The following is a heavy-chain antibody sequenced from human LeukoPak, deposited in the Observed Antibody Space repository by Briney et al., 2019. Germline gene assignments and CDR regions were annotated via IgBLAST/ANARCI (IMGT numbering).Heavy chain of an antibody. Sequence: PGGSLRLSCAASGFTFSSYEMNWVRQPPGKGLEWVSYISSSGSTIYYADSVKGRFTISRDNAKNSLYLQMNSLRAEDTAVYYCARFLRGYSGYGEGFDYWGQGTLVTVSS. CDR1: GFTFSSYE. J-gene: IGHJ4*02. V-gene: IGHV3-48*03. D-gene: IGHD5-12*01. CDR3: ARFLRGYSGYGEGFDY. CDR2: ISSSGSTI.